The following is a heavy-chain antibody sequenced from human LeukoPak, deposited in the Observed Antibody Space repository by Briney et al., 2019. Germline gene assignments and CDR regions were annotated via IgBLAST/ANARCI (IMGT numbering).Heavy chain of an antibody. Sequence: GASVKVSCKASGGTFKNYAINWVRQAPGQGLEWMGGIIPIFGTGSYAQKFQGRVTISADESTTTAYMELRNLRSEDTAVYYCAKRRGYGPNGGFDYWGQGTLVTVSS. V-gene: IGHV1-69*13. CDR3: AKRRGYGPNGGFDY. CDR2: IIPIFGTG. J-gene: IGHJ4*02. D-gene: IGHD6-25*01. CDR1: GGTFKNYA.